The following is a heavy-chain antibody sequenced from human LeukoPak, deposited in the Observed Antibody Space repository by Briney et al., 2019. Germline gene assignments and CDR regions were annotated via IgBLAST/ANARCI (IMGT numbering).Heavy chain of an antibody. J-gene: IGHJ4*02. V-gene: IGHV4-59*01. CDR3: ARDSRSSWYFDY. CDR1: GGPLSSYY. CDR2: IYYSGIT. Sequence: SGTLSLTCTVSGGPLSSYYWTWIRQPPGKGLEWIGYIYYSGITNYNPSLKGRVTISVDTSKKQFSPKLSSVTAADTAVYYCARDSRSSWYFDYWGQGTLVTVSS. D-gene: IGHD6-13*01.